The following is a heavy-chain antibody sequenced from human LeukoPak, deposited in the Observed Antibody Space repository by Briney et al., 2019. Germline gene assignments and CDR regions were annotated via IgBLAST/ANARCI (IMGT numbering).Heavy chain of an antibody. D-gene: IGHD3-22*01. J-gene: IGHJ4*02. V-gene: IGHV1-24*01. CDR3: AAGIHYYDSSGYKAYLDY. CDR1: GYTLTELS. Sequence: ASVKVSCKVSGYTLTELSMHWVRQAPGKGLEWMGGFDPEDGETIYAQKFQGRVTMTEDTSTDTAYMELSSLRSEDTAVYYCAAGIHYYDSSGYKAYLDYWGQGTLVTVSS. CDR2: FDPEDGET.